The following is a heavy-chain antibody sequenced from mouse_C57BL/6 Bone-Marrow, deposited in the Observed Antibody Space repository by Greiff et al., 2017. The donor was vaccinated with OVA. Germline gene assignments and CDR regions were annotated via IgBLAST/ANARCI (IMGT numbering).Heavy chain of an antibody. D-gene: IGHD1-1*01. CDR1: GYTFTDYY. Sequence: VQLQQSGPELVKPGASVKISCKASGYTFTDYYMNWVKQSHGKSLEWIGDINPNTGGTSYNQKFKGKATLTVDKSSSTAYMELRSLTSEDSAVYYCARSHYYGSSFLWFAYWGQGTLVTVSA. V-gene: IGHV1-26*01. CDR3: ARSHYYGSSFLWFAY. CDR2: INPNTGGT. J-gene: IGHJ3*01.